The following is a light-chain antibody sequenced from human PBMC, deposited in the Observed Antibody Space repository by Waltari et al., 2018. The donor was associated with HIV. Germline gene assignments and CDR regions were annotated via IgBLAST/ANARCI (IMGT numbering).Light chain of an antibody. Sequence: EIVLTQSPATLSLSPGERAPLSCRASQSVRTYLAWYQQKPGQAPRLLIYDASNRATGIPARFSGSGSGTDFTLTISSLEPEDFAVYYCQQRSNWPPFTFGPGTKVDIK. CDR1: QSVRTY. V-gene: IGKV3-11*01. CDR3: QQRSNWPPFT. J-gene: IGKJ3*01. CDR2: DAS.